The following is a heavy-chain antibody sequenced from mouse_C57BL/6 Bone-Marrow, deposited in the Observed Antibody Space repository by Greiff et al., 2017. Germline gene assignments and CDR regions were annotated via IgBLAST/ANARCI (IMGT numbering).Heavy chain of an antibody. CDR3: TLVPTFDG. CDR2: INPNSGST. J-gene: IGHJ1*03. D-gene: IGHD5-1*01. V-gene: IGHV1-64*01. Sequence: QVQLQQSGAELVKPGASVQLSCKASGYTFTCYWMHWVKQRPGQGLEWLGMINPNSGSTNYNEKFKSKATLTVDKSSSTAYMQLSSLTSENSAFYDSTLVPTFDGWGTGTTVTVSS. CDR1: GYTFTCYW.